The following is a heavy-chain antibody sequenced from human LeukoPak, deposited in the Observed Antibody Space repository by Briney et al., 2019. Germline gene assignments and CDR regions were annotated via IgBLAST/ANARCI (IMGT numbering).Heavy chain of an antibody. CDR2: ISTTDDT. V-gene: IGHV3-13*04. CDR3: ARGRSESYFDS. J-gene: IGHJ4*02. Sequence: PGGSLRLSRAASGFTFSTYDMHWVRQATGKGLEWVSAISTTDDTYYPGSVKGRFTISRENAKSSLYLQMNSLRAEDTAVYYCARGRSESYFDSWGQGTLVAVSS. CDR1: GFTFSTYD.